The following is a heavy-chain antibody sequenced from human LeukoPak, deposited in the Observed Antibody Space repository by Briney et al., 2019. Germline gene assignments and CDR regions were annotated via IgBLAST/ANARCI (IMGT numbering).Heavy chain of an antibody. J-gene: IGHJ6*02. V-gene: IGHV3-30-3*01. CDR3: ARGGSNPNPYYYYGMDV. CDR1: GFTFSSYA. D-gene: IGHD4-11*01. CDR2: ISYDGSNK. Sequence: GRSLRLSCAASGFTFSSYAMHWVRQAPGKGLEWVAVISYDGSNKYYADSVKGRFTISRDNSKNTLYLQMNSLRAEDTAVYYCARGGSNPNPYYYYGMDVWGQGTTVTVSS.